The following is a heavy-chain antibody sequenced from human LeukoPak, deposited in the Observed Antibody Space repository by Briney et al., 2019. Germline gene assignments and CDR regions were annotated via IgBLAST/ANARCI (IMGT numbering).Heavy chain of an antibody. CDR1: GNSISTYY. J-gene: IGHJ6*04. CDR2: IYYSGST. D-gene: IGHD1-7*01. V-gene: IGHV4-59*01. Sequence: SETLSLTCTVSGNSISTYYWTWIRQPPGKGLEWIGYIYYSGSTNYNPSLKSRVTISVDTSKNQFSLKLSSVTAADTAMYYCASVRKLGSFMDVWGKGTTVTVSS. CDR3: ASVRKLGSFMDV.